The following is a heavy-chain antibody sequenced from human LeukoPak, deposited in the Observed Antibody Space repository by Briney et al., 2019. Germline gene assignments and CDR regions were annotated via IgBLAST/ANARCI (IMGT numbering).Heavy chain of an antibody. CDR2: IYYSGST. CDR1: GGSISSSSYY. Sequence: SETLSLTCTVSGGSISSSSYYWGWIRQPPGKGLEWIGSIYYSGSTYYNPSLKSRVTISVDTSKNQFSLKLSSVTAADTAVYYCARGGERYSYGYSFDYWGQGTLVTVSS. CDR3: ARGGERYSYGYSFDY. D-gene: IGHD5-18*01. J-gene: IGHJ4*02. V-gene: IGHV4-39*07.